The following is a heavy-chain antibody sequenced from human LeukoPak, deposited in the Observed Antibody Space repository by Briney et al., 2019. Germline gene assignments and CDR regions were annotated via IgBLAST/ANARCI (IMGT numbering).Heavy chain of an antibody. J-gene: IGHJ5*02. CDR2: ITISGHTR. CDR3: ARGDPHADL. CDR1: GFDLSTYE. Sequence: GGSLRLSCAASGFDLSTYEMNWVRQAPGKGLEWIADITISGHTRNYADSVKGRFTISRDNARTSLYLQMNSLRVEDTGVYYCARGDPHADLWGQGTLVTVSS. V-gene: IGHV3-48*03.